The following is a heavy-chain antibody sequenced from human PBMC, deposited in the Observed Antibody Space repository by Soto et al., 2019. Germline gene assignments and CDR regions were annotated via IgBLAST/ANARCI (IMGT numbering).Heavy chain of an antibody. D-gene: IGHD7-27*01. CDR2: IYYSGIT. CDR1: GGSVSSGSYY. Sequence: SETLSLTCTVSGGSVSSGSYYWSWIRQPPGKGLEWIGYIYYSGITNYNPSLKSRVTISVDTSKNQFSLKLSSVTAADTAVYYCARVLELGYFDYWGQGTLVTVSS. J-gene: IGHJ4*02. CDR3: ARVLELGYFDY. V-gene: IGHV4-61*01.